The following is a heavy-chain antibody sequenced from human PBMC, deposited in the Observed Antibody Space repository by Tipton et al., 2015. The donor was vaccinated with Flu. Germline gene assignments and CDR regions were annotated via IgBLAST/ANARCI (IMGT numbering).Heavy chain of an antibody. Sequence: TLSLTCTVSGDSISSGGYYWTWIRQRPGKGLEWIGYIYYSGLSLYNPSLKSRLTISVDKSKNQFSLRLNSVTAADTAVYYCARHSQILPYRAQGYFDFWGQGTLVTVSS. J-gene: IGHJ4*02. V-gene: IGHV4-31*03. CDR3: ARHSQILPYRAQGYFDF. CDR2: IYYSGLS. CDR1: GDSISSGGYY. D-gene: IGHD1-26*01.